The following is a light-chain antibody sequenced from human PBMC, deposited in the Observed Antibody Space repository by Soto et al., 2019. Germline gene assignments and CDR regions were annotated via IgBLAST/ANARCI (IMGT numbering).Light chain of an antibody. CDR2: EVS. CDR3: SSYAGSNNF. J-gene: IGLJ2*01. V-gene: IGLV2-8*01. Sequence: QSALTQPPSASGSPGQSVTISCTGTSSDVGDYNYVSWYQQHPGKAPKLMIYEVSKRPSGVPDRFSGSKSGNTASLTVSGLQAEDEADYYCSSYAGSNNFFGGGTKLTVL. CDR1: SSDVGDYNY.